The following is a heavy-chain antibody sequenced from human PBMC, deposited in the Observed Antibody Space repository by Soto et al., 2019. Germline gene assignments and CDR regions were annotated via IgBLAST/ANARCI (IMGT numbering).Heavy chain of an antibody. V-gene: IGHV1-8*01. J-gene: IGHJ6*02. CDR2: MNPNSGNT. Sequence: ASVKVSCKASGYTFTSYDINWVRQATGQGLEWMGWMNPNSGNTGYAQKFQGRVTMTRNTSISTAYMELSSLRSEDTAVYYCARPPYDFWSGYPINYYGMDVWGQGTTVTVSS. CDR1: GYTFTSYD. D-gene: IGHD3-3*01. CDR3: ARPPYDFWSGYPINYYGMDV.